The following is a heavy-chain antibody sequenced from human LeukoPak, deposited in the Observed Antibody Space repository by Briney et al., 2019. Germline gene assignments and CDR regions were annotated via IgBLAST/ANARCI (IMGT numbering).Heavy chain of an antibody. D-gene: IGHD6-19*01. Sequence: ASVKVSCKASGYTFGHYYISWVRQAPGQGLEWMGWISGYNGNTNYAQKFQDRITMTVDKSTTTVYMELKSLRSDDTAVYYCARASSGSRGHYYYGMDVWGQGTTVTVSS. CDR1: GYTFGHYY. V-gene: IGHV1-18*01. J-gene: IGHJ6*02. CDR3: ARASSGSRGHYYYGMDV. CDR2: ISGYNGNT.